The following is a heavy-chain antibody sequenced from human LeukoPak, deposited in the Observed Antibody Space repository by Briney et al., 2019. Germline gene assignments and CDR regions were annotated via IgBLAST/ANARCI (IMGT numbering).Heavy chain of an antibody. Sequence: PSETLSLTCAVYGGSFSGYYWSWIRQPPGNGLEWIGEINHSGSTNYNPSLKSRVTISVDTSKNQFSLKLSSVTAADTAVYYCARGQRKKLRFLEWLYFNWFDPWGQGTLVTVSS. CDR3: ARGQRKKLRFLEWLYFNWFDP. CDR1: GGSFSGYY. V-gene: IGHV4-34*01. D-gene: IGHD3-3*01. J-gene: IGHJ5*02. CDR2: INHSGST.